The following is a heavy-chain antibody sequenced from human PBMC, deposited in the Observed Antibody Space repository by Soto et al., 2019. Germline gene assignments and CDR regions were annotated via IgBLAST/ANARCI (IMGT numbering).Heavy chain of an antibody. CDR3: VPRSGSHNGYFDY. CDR2: VHYSGST. Sequence: QLQLQESGPGLVKPSETLSLTCSVSGGSISNSSYYWGWIRQPPGKGLEWIGSVHYSGSTYYNPSRWRRVXXTXDXXKHQFYLQLSSVTAADTPVYYCVPRSGSHNGYFDYWGQGSLVTVSS. V-gene: IGHV4-39*01. J-gene: IGHJ4*02. D-gene: IGHD3-10*01. CDR1: GGSISNSSYY.